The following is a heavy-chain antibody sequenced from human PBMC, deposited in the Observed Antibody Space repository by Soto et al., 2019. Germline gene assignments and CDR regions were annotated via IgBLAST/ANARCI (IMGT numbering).Heavy chain of an antibody. V-gene: IGHV3-74*01. Sequence: EVQLVESGGGLVQPGGSLRLSCAASGFTFSTYWMHWVRQVPGKGLLWVSRITSDATTTTYADSLQGRFTISRDNAKDPLFRKVNSLRVEQTAPYYCARVTSGVNLYFDLWGRGTLVTVSS. CDR1: GFTFSTYW. J-gene: IGHJ2*01. CDR3: ARVTSGVNLYFDL. CDR2: ITSDATTT. D-gene: IGHD1-20*01.